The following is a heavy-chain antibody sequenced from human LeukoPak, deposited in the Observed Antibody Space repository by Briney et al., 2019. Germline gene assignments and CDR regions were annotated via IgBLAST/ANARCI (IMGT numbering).Heavy chain of an antibody. V-gene: IGHV3-23*01. CDR3: AKYDSSSWYLDAFDI. CDR2: ISGSGGST. CDR1: GFTFSSYA. Sequence: GGSLRLSCAASGFTFSSYAMSWVRQAPGKGLEWVSAISGSGGSTYYADSVKGRFTISRDNSKNTLYPQMNSLRAEDTAVYYCAKYDSSSWYLDAFDIWGQGTMVTVSS. J-gene: IGHJ3*02. D-gene: IGHD6-13*01.